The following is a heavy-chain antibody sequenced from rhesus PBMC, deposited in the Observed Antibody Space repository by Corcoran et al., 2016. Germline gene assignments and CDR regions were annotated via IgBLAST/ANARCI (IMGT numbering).Heavy chain of an antibody. J-gene: IGHJ6*01. V-gene: IGHV1-111*02. CDR2: GDTEAGEA. Sequence: EVQLVQSGAEVKKPGDSVKISCKASGYTFTDYYLHWGQQVLGKGLEWMGRGDTEAGEADYAQKVQDRVTITADTSTNTAYMELSSLRSEDTAMYYCATGRTVTRRYYGLDSWGQGVVVTVSS. D-gene: IGHD4-23*01. CDR3: ATGRTVTRRYYGLDS. CDR1: GYTFTDYY.